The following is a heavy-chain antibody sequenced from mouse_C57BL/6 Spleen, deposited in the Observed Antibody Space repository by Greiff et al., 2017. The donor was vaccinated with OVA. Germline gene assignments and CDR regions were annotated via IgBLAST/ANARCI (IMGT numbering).Heavy chain of an antibody. V-gene: IGHV1-82*01. CDR3: TRRLTWLYCSAIDY. J-gene: IGHJ4*01. D-gene: IGHD4-1*01. CDR2: IYPGDGDT. Sequence: VQLVESGPELVKPGASVKISCKASGYAFSSYWMNWVKQRPGQGLEWIGRIYPGDGDTNYNGKFKGKATLTADKSSSTAYMQRSSLTSEDSAVYFCTRRLTWLYCSAIDYWGQGTSVTVSS. CDR1: GYAFSSYW.